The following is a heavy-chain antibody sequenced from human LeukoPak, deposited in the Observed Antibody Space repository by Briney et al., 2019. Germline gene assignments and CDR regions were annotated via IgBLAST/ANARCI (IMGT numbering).Heavy chain of an antibody. CDR2: INTDGSST. J-gene: IGHJ6*03. V-gene: IGHV3-74*01. Sequence: GGSLRLSCAASGFTFSNYWMHWVRQAPGKGLVWVSRINTDGSSTNYADSVKGRFTLSRDSAKNTVYLQMNSLRAEDTAVYYCANGAFRLYYIDVWGKGTTVTVSS. CDR1: GFTFSNYW. CDR3: ANGAFRLYYIDV. D-gene: IGHD3-16*01.